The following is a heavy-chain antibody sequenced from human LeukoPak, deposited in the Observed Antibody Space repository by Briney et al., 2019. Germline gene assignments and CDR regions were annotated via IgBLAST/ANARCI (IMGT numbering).Heavy chain of an antibody. Sequence: SETLSLTCTVSGGSISSYYWSWIRQPAGKGLEWIGRIYTSGSTNYNPSLKGRVTMSVDTSKNQFSLKLSTVTAADTAVYYCARGQPKGREMTTVTNLYYYYMDVWGKGTTVTVSS. V-gene: IGHV4-4*07. D-gene: IGHD4-17*01. CDR2: IYTSGST. J-gene: IGHJ6*03. CDR3: ARGQPKGREMTTVTNLYYYYMDV. CDR1: GGSISSYY.